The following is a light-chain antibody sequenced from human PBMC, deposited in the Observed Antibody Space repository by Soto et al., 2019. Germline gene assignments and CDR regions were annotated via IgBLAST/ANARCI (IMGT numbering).Light chain of an antibody. V-gene: IGKV3-20*01. J-gene: IGKJ1*01. Sequence: EIVMTQSPGTLSLSPGEVATLSCRASQSVSGSYLAWYQQKPGQAHRLVIYDASSRATGIPDRFSGSGSGTDFTLTIRRLEPEDFAVYFCYQYDSSPWTVGQGTKVDI. CDR3: YQYDSSPWT. CDR1: QSVSGSY. CDR2: DAS.